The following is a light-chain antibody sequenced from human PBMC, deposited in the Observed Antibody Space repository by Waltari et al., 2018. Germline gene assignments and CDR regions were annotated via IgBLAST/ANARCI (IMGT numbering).Light chain of an antibody. CDR1: TTNLGSTY. V-gene: IGLV1-47*01. J-gene: IGLJ2*01. CDR3: AAWDDSLSGHVI. CDR2: RSN. Sequence: QSVLTQPPSASGTPGQRVIISSSGSTTNLGSTYVSCYQRLPGTAPRLLIYRSNQRPSGVPERISGSKSGTSASLAISGLRSEDEAEYYCAAWDDSLSGHVIFGGGTKLTVL.